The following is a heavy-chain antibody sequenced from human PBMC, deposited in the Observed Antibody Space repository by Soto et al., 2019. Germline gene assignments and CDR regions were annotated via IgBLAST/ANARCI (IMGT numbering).Heavy chain of an antibody. V-gene: IGHV4-38-2*02. CDR3: ARDLYGSGSY. D-gene: IGHD3-10*01. Sequence: PSETLSLTCAVSGYSISSGYYWGWIRQPPGKRLEWIGSIYHSGSTYYNPSLKSRVTISVDTSKNQFSLKLSSVTAADTAVYYCARDLYGSGSYWGQGTLVTVSS. CDR2: IYHSGST. J-gene: IGHJ4*02. CDR1: GYSISSGYY.